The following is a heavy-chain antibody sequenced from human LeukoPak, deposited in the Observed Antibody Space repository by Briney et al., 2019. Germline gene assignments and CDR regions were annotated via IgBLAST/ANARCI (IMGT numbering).Heavy chain of an antibody. V-gene: IGHV1-69*05. CDR3: ASSYDSSGPSAD. Sequence: GASVKVSCKASGYTFTSYDINWVRQATGQGLEWMGGIIPIFGTANYAQKFQGRVTITTDESTSTAYMELSSLRSEDTAVYYCASSYDSSGPSADWGQGTLVTVSS. CDR1: GYTFTSYD. D-gene: IGHD3-22*01. J-gene: IGHJ4*02. CDR2: IIPIFGTA.